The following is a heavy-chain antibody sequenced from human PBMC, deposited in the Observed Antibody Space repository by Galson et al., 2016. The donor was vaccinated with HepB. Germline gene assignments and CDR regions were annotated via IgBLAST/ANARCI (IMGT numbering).Heavy chain of an antibody. Sequence: CAAPGFSFSNSGMSWVRQAPGRGPEWVSGLTRSGDATHYADFVKGRFTISRDTPKNTLYLYMNNLTAGDTAIYYCGKHGGFDYWGQGALVTVSS. CDR1: GFSFSNSG. J-gene: IGHJ4*02. V-gene: IGHV3-23*01. D-gene: IGHD3-16*01. CDR3: GKHGGFDY. CDR2: LTRSGDAT.